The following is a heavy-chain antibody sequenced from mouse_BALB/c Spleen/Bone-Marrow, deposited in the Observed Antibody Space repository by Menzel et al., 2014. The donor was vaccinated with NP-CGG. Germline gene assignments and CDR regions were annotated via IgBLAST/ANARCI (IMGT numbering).Heavy chain of an antibody. CDR3: ARHDYAY. J-gene: IGHJ3*01. Sequence: EVMLVESGGGLVKPGGSLKLSCAASGFTFSSYAMSWVRQTPEKRLEWVATISSGGSYTYYPDSVRGRFTISRDNAKNTLYLQMSSLRSEDTAMYYCARHDYAYWRQGTLVPVSA. CDR2: ISSGGSYT. V-gene: IGHV5-9-1*01. CDR1: GFTFSSYA. D-gene: IGHD2-4*01.